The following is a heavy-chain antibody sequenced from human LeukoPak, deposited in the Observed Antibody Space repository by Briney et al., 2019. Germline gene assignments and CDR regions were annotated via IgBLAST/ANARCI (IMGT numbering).Heavy chain of an antibody. Sequence: SETLSLTCAVYGGSFSGYYWSWIRQSPGKGLEWIGEINHSGSTNYNPSLKSRVTISVDTSKNQFSLKLSSVTAADTAVYSCAKRRYSNYFARNYAFDIWGQGTMVTVSS. CDR3: AKRRYSNYFARNYAFDI. J-gene: IGHJ3*02. D-gene: IGHD4-11*01. CDR1: GGSFSGYY. CDR2: INHSGST. V-gene: IGHV4-34*01.